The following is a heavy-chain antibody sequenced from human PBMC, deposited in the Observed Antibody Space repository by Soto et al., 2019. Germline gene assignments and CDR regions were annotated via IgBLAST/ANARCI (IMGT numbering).Heavy chain of an antibody. D-gene: IGHD1-26*01. V-gene: IGHV3-33*01. J-gene: IGHJ4*02. Sequence: GGSLRLSCAASGFTFSSYGMHWVRQAPGKGLEWVAVIWYDGSNKYYADSVKGRFTISRDNSKNTLYLQMNSLRAEDTAVYYCARGRIVGAPREPQNYWGQGTLVTSPQ. CDR3: ARGRIVGAPREPQNY. CDR1: GFTFSSYG. CDR2: IWYDGSNK.